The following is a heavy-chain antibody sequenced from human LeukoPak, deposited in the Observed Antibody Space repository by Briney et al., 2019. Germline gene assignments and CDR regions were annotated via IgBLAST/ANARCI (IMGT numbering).Heavy chain of an antibody. CDR3: ASLVGATPHPHYYYYGMDV. CDR2: ISGSGGST. D-gene: IGHD1-26*01. Sequence: GGSLRLSCAASGFTFSSYAMHWVRQAPGEGLEWVSAISGSGGSTYYADSVKGRFTISRDNSKNTLYLQMNSLRAEDTAVYYCASLVGATPHPHYYYYGMDVWGQGTTVTVSS. J-gene: IGHJ6*02. V-gene: IGHV3-23*01. CDR1: GFTFSSYA.